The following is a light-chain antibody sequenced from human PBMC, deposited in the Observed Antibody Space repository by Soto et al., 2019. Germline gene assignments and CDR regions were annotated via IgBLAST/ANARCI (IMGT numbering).Light chain of an antibody. V-gene: IGKV3-20*01. CDR2: GAS. J-gene: IGKJ1*01. Sequence: EIVLTQSPGTLSLSPGERATLSCRASQSVSSIYLAWYQQKPGQAPRLLIHGASSRATGIPDRFSGSGSGTDFTLTIRRLEPEDFAVYYCQHYGSSSWTFGQGTKVEIK. CDR1: QSVSSIY. CDR3: QHYGSSSWT.